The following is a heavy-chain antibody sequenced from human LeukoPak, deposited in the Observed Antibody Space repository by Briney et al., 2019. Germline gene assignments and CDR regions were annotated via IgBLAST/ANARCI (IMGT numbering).Heavy chain of an antibody. CDR2: IYYSGST. J-gene: IGHJ4*02. CDR1: GGSISNGDHY. CDR3: ARIMLSWREFDC. Sequence: SETLSLTCTVSGGSISNGDHYWRWIRQHPGKGLEWIGHIYYSGSTYYNPSLKSRGIISVETSKNQFSLKLSSVTAADTAVYYWARIMLSWREFDCWGQGTLVTVSS. D-gene: IGHD1-26*01. V-gene: IGHV4-31*03.